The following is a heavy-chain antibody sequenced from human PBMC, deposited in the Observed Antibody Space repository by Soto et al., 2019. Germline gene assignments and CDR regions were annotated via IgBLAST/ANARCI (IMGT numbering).Heavy chain of an antibody. D-gene: IGHD2-15*01. CDR1: GGSVSSGSYY. CDR2: IYYSGST. Sequence: SETLSLTCTVSGGSVSSGSYYWSWIRQPPGKGLEWIGYIYYSGSTNYNPSLKSRVTISVDTSKNQFSLKLSSVTAADTAVYYCARGLGNCSGGSCYSFLAWYFDYWGQGTLVTVSS. J-gene: IGHJ4*02. V-gene: IGHV4-61*01. CDR3: ARGLGNCSGGSCYSFLAWYFDY.